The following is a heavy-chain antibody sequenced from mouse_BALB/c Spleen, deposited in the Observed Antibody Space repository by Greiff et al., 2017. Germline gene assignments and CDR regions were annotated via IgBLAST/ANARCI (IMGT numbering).Heavy chain of an antibody. V-gene: IGHV1-87*01. CDR2: IYPGDGDT. J-gene: IGHJ4*01. Sequence: VQLQQSGAELARPGASVKLSCKASGYTFTSYWMQWVKQRPGQGLEWIGAIYPGDGDTRYTQKFKGKATLTADKSSSTAYMQLSSLASEDSAVYYCARWGIYDGYYDYAMDYWGQGTSVTVSS. CDR3: ARWGIYDGYYDYAMDY. D-gene: IGHD2-3*01. CDR1: GYTFTSYW.